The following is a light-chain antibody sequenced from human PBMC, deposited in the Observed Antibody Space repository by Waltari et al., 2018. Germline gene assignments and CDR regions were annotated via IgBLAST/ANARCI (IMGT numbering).Light chain of an antibody. CDR3: QKYNSALRS. CDR2: AAS. V-gene: IGKV1-27*01. J-gene: IGKJ5*01. CDR1: QGLSYY. Sequence: EIQMTQSPSSLSASVGERVTITCRASQGLSYYLAWYQQKPGKVPKLLIYAASTLQSGVPSRFSGSGSGTDFTLTISSLQPEDVATYYCQKYNSALRSFGQGTRLEIK.